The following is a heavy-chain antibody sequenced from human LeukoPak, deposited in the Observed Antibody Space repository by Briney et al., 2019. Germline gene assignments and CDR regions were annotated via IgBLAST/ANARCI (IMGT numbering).Heavy chain of an antibody. Sequence: PGGSLRLSCAASEFTFSSYAMSWVRQAPGKGLEWVSGISYSGGSTYYADSVKGRFTISRDNSKNTLYLQMNSLRAEDTAVYYCAKYYYAYYGTFDYWGQGNLVTVSS. CDR2: ISYSGGST. V-gene: IGHV3-23*01. CDR1: EFTFSSYA. CDR3: AKYYYAYYGTFDY. J-gene: IGHJ4*02. D-gene: IGHD1-26*01.